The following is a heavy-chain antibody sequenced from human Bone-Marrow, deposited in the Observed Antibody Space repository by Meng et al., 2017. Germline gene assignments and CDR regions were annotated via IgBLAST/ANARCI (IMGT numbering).Heavy chain of an antibody. D-gene: IGHD3-22*01. CDR1: GGSISSSNW. J-gene: IGHJ4*02. Sequence: VQPEESGPGLVKPSGTPSLTCAVSGGSISSSNWWSWVRQPPGKGLEWIGEIYHSGSTNYNPSLKSRVTISVDKSKNQFSLKLSSVTAADTAVYYCARDSRTYYYDSSGYTFDYWGQGTLVTVSS. CDR3: ARDSRTYYYDSSGYTFDY. CDR2: IYHSGST. V-gene: IGHV4-4*02.